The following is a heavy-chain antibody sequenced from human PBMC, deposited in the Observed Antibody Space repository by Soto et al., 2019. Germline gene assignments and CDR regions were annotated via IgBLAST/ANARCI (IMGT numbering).Heavy chain of an antibody. CDR3: ARVACSGGSCYFRPSTYFQH. CDR1: GFTFSSYW. CDR2: IKQDGSEK. Sequence: EVQLVESGGGLVQPGGSLRLSCAASGFTFSSYWMSWVRQAPGKGLEWVANIKQDGSEKYYVDSVKGRFTISRDNAKNSLYLQMNSLRAEDTAVYYCARVACSGGSCYFRPSTYFQHWGQGTLVTVSS. J-gene: IGHJ1*01. V-gene: IGHV3-7*01. D-gene: IGHD2-15*01.